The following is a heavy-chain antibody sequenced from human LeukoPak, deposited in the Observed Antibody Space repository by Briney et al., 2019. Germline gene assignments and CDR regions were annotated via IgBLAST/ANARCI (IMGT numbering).Heavy chain of an antibody. Sequence: PGGSLRLSCAASGFTFSSYGMHWVRQAPGKGLEWVAVIWYDGSNKYYADSVKGRFTISRDNSKNTLDLQMNSLRAEDTAVYYCARDLYSGSGWYWDYWGQGTLVTVSS. D-gene: IGHD6-19*01. CDR3: ARDLYSGSGWYWDY. CDR1: GFTFSSYG. CDR2: IWYDGSNK. V-gene: IGHV3-33*01. J-gene: IGHJ4*02.